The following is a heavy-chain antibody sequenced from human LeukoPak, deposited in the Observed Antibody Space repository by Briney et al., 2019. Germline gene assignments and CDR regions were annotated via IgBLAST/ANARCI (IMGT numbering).Heavy chain of an antibody. D-gene: IGHD6-13*01. CDR1: GGSISSNSYY. Sequence: SETLSLTCAVSGGSISSNSYYWGWIRQPPGKGLEWIGSIYYSGSTYYNPSLKSRVTISVDTSKNQFSLQLNSGTPEDTAVYYCARGGGSSSWVRSYYYYMDVWGKGTTVTVSS. CDR2: IYYSGST. V-gene: IGHV4-39*01. CDR3: ARGGGSSSWVRSYYYYMDV. J-gene: IGHJ6*03.